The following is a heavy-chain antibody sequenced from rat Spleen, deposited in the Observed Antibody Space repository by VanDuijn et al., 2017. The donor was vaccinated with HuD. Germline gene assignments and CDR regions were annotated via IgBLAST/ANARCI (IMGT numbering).Heavy chain of an antibody. V-gene: IGHV5-20*01. CDR2: INFDGSGT. J-gene: IGHJ3*01. CDR3: TTYPFAY. Sequence: EVQLMESGGGLVQPGRSMKLSCAASGFTFSNYDMAWVRQAPTKGLEWVASINFDGSGTYYRDSVKGRFTISRDYAKSTLYLQMDSLRSEDTATYYCTTYPFAYWGQGTLVTVSS. D-gene: IGHD3-8*01. CDR1: GFTFSNYD.